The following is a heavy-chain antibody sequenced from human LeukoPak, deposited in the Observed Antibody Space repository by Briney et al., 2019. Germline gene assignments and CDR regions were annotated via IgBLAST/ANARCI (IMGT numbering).Heavy chain of an antibody. CDR2: IYSSGST. D-gene: IGHD3-10*01. CDR3: AREKVLMVRGALLDAFDI. J-gene: IGHJ3*02. V-gene: IGHV4-61*09. Sequence: SETLSLTCTVSGGSISSGSYYWGWIRQPAGKGLEWFGHIYSSGSTNYNPSLKSRVTISVDTAKNQFSLKLSSVTAADTAVYYCAREKVLMVRGALLDAFDIWGQGTMVTVSS. CDR1: GGSISSGSYY.